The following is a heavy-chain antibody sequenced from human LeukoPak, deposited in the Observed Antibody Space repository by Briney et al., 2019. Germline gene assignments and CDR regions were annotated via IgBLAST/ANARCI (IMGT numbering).Heavy chain of an antibody. V-gene: IGHV3-48*03. CDR2: ISSSGSTI. D-gene: IGHD3-10*01. CDR1: GFTFSSYE. J-gene: IGHJ6*04. CDR3: VREGSFYYYGMDV. Sequence: GGSLRLSCAASGFTFSSYEMNWVRQALGKGLEWVSYISSSGSTIYYADSVKGRFTISRDNAKNSLYLQMNSLRAEDTAVYYCVREGSFYYYGMDVWGKGTTVTVSS.